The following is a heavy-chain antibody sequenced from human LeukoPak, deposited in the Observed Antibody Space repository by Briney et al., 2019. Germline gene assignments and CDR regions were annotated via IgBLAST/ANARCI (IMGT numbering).Heavy chain of an antibody. D-gene: IGHD3-22*01. CDR2: MNPNSGNT. Sequence: ASVKVSCKASGYTFTSDDINWVRQATGQGLEWMGWMNPNSGNTGYAQKFQGRVTMTRNTSINTAYMELSSLRSEDTAVYYCAKDSSGYRRVYWGQGTLVTVSS. J-gene: IGHJ4*02. V-gene: IGHV1-8*01. CDR3: AKDSSGYRRVY. CDR1: GYTFTSDD.